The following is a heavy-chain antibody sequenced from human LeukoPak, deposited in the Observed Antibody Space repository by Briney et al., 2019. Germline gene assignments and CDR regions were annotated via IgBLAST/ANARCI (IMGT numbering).Heavy chain of an antibody. Sequence: GGSLRLSCAASGFTFSDYYMSWIRQAPGKGLEWVSCISSSGSTIYYADSVKGRFTISRDNAKNSLYLQMNSLRAEDTAVYYCVGDYDSSGYAIDYWGQGTLVTVSS. CDR1: GFTFSDYY. CDR3: VGDYDSSGYAIDY. CDR2: ISSSGSTI. V-gene: IGHV3-11*01. J-gene: IGHJ4*02. D-gene: IGHD3-22*01.